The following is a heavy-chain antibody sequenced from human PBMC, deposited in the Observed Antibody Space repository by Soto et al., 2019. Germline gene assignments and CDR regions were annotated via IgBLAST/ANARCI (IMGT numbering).Heavy chain of an antibody. J-gene: IGHJ5*02. CDR2: INAYNGNT. D-gene: IGHD3-9*01. V-gene: IGHV1-3*01. CDR1: GYTFISYG. Sequence: ASVTVSCRASGYTFISYGIHWVRQAPGQRLEWMGWINAYNGNTKYSQKFQDRVTFTRDTSASTAYMELSSLTSGDAAVYYCARDLDDILTGPNFDPWGQGTLVTVSS. CDR3: ARDLDDILTGPNFDP.